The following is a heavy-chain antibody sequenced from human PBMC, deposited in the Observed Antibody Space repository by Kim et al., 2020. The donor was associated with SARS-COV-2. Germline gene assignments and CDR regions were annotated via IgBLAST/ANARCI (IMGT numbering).Heavy chain of an antibody. J-gene: IGHJ4*02. Sequence: ADSVKGRFTISRDNSKNTLYLQRNSLRAEDTAVYYCATQYGSGSYYHFDYWGQGTLVTVSS. V-gene: IGHV3-30*01. CDR3: ATQYGSGSYYHFDY. D-gene: IGHD3-10*01.